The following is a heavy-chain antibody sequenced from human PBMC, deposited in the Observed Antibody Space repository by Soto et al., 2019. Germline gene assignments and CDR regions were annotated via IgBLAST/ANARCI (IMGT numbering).Heavy chain of an antibody. V-gene: IGHV3-53*01. CDR2: IYSGGST. CDR1: GFTFSSND. Sequence: EVQLVESGGGLIQPGGSLRLSCAASGFTFSSNDMNWVRQAPGKGLEWVSLIYSGGSTYYADSVKGRFTISRDNSKNTLYLQMSGRGAEDTAVSYCATRPLLPGAPWGQGTMVTVSS. CDR3: ATRPLLPGAP. D-gene: IGHD3-22*01. J-gene: IGHJ3*01.